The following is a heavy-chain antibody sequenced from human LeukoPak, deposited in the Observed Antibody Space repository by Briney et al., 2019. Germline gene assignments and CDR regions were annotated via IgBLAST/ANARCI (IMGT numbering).Heavy chain of an antibody. Sequence: GGSLRLSCAASGFTFSSYSMNWVRQAPGKGLEWVSSISSSSSYIYYADSVKGRFTISRDNAKNSLCLQMNSLRAEDTAVYYCASIGMAGTDAFDIWGQGTMVTVSS. CDR1: GFTFSSYS. D-gene: IGHD6-19*01. V-gene: IGHV3-21*01. J-gene: IGHJ3*02. CDR2: ISSSSSYI. CDR3: ASIGMAGTDAFDI.